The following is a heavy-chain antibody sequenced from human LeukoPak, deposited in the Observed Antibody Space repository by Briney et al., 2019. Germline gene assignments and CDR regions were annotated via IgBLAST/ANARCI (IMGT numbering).Heavy chain of an antibody. J-gene: IGHJ3*02. CDR1: GGSFSGYY. V-gene: IGHV4-34*01. Sequence: SETLSLTCAVYGGSFSGYYWSWIRQPPGKGLEWIGEIHHSGSTNYNPSLKSRVTISVDTSKNQFSLKLSSVTAADTAVYYCAGGAGGDAFDIWGQGTMDTVSS. CDR2: IHHSGST. CDR3: AGGAGGDAFDI. D-gene: IGHD3-10*01.